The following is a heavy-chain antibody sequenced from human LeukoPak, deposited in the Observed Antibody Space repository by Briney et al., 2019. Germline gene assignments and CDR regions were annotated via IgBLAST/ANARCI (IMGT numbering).Heavy chain of an antibody. J-gene: IGHJ6*03. Sequence: GGSLRLSCAASGFTFSSYSMNWVRQAPGKGLEWVSSISSSSSYIYYADSVKGRFTISRDNAKNSLYLQMNSLRAEDTAVYYCATTYSSGWFYYYYYMDVWGKGTTVTVSS. CDR3: ATTYSSGWFYYYYYMDV. CDR2: ISSSSSYI. CDR1: GFTFSSYS. D-gene: IGHD6-19*01. V-gene: IGHV3-21*04.